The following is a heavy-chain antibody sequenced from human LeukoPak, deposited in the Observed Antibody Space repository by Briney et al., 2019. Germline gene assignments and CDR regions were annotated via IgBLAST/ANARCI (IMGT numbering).Heavy chain of an antibody. CDR3: ARPRGITIFS. CDR1: GFTFSSYS. D-gene: IGHD3-9*01. Sequence: GGSLRLSCAASGFTFSSYSMNWVRQAPGKGLEWVSYISSSSSTIYYADSVKGRFTISRDNAKNSLYLQMNSLRAEDTAVYYCARPRGITIFSWGQGTLVTVSS. V-gene: IGHV3-48*04. J-gene: IGHJ4*02. CDR2: ISSSSSTI.